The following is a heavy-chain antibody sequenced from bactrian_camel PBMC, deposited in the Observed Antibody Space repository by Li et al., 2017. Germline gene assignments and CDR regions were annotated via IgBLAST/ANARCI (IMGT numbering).Heavy chain of an antibody. CDR3: AQRTVN. J-gene: IGHJ4*01. Sequence: QVQLVESGGASVQAGESLTLACEASADAIAGSCMGWFRQGPGKEREGVAAIWPGDTRKYYADSVKGRFTISRDNAKNTLYLQLNCLKTEDTATYYCAQRTVNWGQGTQVTVS. CDR2: IWPGDTRK. D-gene: IGHD7*01. CDR1: ADAIAGSC. V-gene: IGHV3S54*01.